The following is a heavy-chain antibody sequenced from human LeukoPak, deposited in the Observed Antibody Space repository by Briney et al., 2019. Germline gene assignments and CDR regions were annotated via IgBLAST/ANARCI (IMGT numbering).Heavy chain of an antibody. D-gene: IGHD3-22*01. J-gene: IGHJ4*02. Sequence: PGGSLRLSCAASGFTFSSYGMHWVRQAPGKGLEWVAVTWYDGSNKYYADSVKGRFTISRDNSKNTLYLQMNSLRAEDTAVYYCARDQGSETYYYDSSGYGIDYWGQGTLVTVSS. V-gene: IGHV3-33*01. CDR1: GFTFSSYG. CDR3: ARDQGSETYYYDSSGYGIDY. CDR2: TWYDGSNK.